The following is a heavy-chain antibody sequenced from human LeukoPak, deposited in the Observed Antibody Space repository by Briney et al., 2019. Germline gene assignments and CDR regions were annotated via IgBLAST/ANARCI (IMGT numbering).Heavy chain of an antibody. V-gene: IGHV3-49*04. CDR2: IRSEEYGGTP. Sequence: QPGGSLRLSCRGSGFTFGDYAVTWVRQAPGKGLQWVGFIRSEEYGGTPDYATSVKGRFTISRENSESTAYLQINSLRTEDTALYYCTRALSGWTGYSDFWGQGTVVTVSS. J-gene: IGHJ4*02. CDR3: TRALSGWTGYSDF. D-gene: IGHD6-19*01. CDR1: GFTFGDYA.